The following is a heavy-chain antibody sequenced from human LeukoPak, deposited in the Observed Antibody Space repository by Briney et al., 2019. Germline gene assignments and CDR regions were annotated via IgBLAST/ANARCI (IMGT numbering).Heavy chain of an antibody. CDR1: GFTFSNYF. Sequence: GGSLRLSCTASGFTFSNYFMSWVRQAPGKGLEWVSSISGSGGKTYYTDSVKGRFTISRDNSKNTLYLQMNSLRAEDTAVYYCAKDNVYGGTLDYWGQGTLVTVSS. D-gene: IGHD4-23*01. J-gene: IGHJ4*02. V-gene: IGHV3-23*01. CDR3: AKDNVYGGTLDY. CDR2: ISGSGGKT.